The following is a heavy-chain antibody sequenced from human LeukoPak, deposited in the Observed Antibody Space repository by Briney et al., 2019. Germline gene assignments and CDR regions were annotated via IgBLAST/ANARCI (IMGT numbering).Heavy chain of an antibody. CDR2: INHSGST. CDR1: GGSFSGYY. V-gene: IGHV4-34*01. CDR3: ARGGEDSSGYPNWFDP. J-gene: IGHJ5*02. D-gene: IGHD3-22*01. Sequence: SETLSLTCAVYGGSFSGYYWSWIRQPPGKGLEWSGEINHSGSTNYNPSLKSRVTISVDTSKNQFSLKLSSVTAADTAVYYCARGGEDSSGYPNWFDPWGQGTLVTVSS.